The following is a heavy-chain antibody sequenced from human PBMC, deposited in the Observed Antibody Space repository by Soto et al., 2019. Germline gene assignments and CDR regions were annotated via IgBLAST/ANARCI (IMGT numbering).Heavy chain of an antibody. J-gene: IGHJ4*02. D-gene: IGHD5-18*01. V-gene: IGHV4-59*01. CDR1: GVSITSSY. Sequence: SETLSLTCTISGVSITSSYCTWSRQPPVKGLEWIGYIYYTGSTDYNPSLKSRATMSVDRSKNQLSLKVSSVTATDTAVYYCARRSNTRGYIDFWGQGTLVTVSS. CDR3: ARRSNTRGYIDF. CDR2: IYYTGST.